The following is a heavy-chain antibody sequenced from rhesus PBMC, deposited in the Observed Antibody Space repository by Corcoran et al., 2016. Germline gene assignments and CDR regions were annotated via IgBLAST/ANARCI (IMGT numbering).Heavy chain of an antibody. CDR3: AREGVYTVTMFDY. D-gene: IGHD4-23*01. V-gene: IGHV1S2*01. J-gene: IGHJ4*01. CDR2: INPYNGNT. Sequence: QVQLVQSGAEVKKPGSSVKVSCKASGYTFTDYHMHWVRQAPRQGLEWIGWINPYNGNTKYAQKFQGRVTMTRDTSTSTAYMELSSRRSEDTAVYYCAREGVYTVTMFDYWGQGVLVTVSS. CDR1: GYTFTDYH.